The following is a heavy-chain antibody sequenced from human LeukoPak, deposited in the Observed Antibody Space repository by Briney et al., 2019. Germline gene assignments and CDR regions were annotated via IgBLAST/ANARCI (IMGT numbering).Heavy chain of an antibody. CDR2: ISGSGGST. J-gene: IGHJ4*02. D-gene: IGHD3-10*01. CDR3: AKDLPNYYGSGSYYKPFDY. V-gene: IGHV3-23*01. CDR1: GFTFSSYG. Sequence: RPGGSLRLSCAASGFTFSSYGMSWVRQAPGKGLEWVSAISGSGGSTYYADSVKGRFTISRDNSKNTLYLQMNSLRAEDTAVYYCAKDLPNYYGSGSYYKPFDYWGQGTLVTVSS.